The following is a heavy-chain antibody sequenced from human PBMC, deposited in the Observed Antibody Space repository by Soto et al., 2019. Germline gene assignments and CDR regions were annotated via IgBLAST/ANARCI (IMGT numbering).Heavy chain of an antibody. CDR2: FDPEDGET. CDR3: ATDPMVRGVFDY. Sequence: ASVKVSCKVSGYTLTELSMHWVRQAPGKGLEWMGGFDPEDGETIYAQKFQGRVTMTEDTSTDTAYMELSSLRSEDTAVYYCATDPMVRGVFDYWGQGTLVTVSS. CDR1: GYTLTELS. V-gene: IGHV1-24*01. D-gene: IGHD3-10*01. J-gene: IGHJ4*02.